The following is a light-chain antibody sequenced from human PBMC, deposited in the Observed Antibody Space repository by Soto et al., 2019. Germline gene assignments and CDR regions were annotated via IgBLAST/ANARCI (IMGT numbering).Light chain of an antibody. J-gene: IGKJ4*01. CDR1: QSVSSSY. V-gene: IGKV3-20*01. CDR3: QQYGSSPALT. Sequence: EIVLTQSPGTLSLFPGERATLSCRASQSVSSSYLAWYQQKPGQAPRLLIYGASSRATGIPDRFSGSGSGTDFTLTISRLESEDFAVYYCQQYGSSPALTFGGGTKVEI. CDR2: GAS.